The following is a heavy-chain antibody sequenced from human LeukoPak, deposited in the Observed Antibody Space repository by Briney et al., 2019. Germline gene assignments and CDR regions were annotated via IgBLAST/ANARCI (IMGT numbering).Heavy chain of an antibody. J-gene: IGHJ6*03. Sequence: SQTRSLTCTVSGGSISSGSYYWSWIRQPAGKGLEWIGRIYTSGSTNYNPSLKSRVTISVDTSKNQFSLKLSSVTAADTAVYYCARILLWFGELLHMDVWGKGTTFTVSS. V-gene: IGHV4-61*02. D-gene: IGHD3-10*01. CDR3: ARILLWFGELLHMDV. CDR1: GGSISSGSYY. CDR2: IYTSGST.